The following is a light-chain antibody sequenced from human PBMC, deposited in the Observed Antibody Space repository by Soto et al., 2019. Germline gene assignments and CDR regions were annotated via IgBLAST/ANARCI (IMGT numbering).Light chain of an antibody. CDR3: AAWDDSLNGPV. CDR1: SSKIGSNT. V-gene: IGLV1-44*01. CDR2: SNN. J-gene: IGLJ2*01. Sequence: QAVVTQPPSASGTPGQRVTISCSGSSSKIGSNTVNWYQQLPGTAPKLLIYSNNQRPSGVPDRFSGSKSGTSASLAISGLQSEDEADYYCAAWDDSLNGPVFGGGTKVTVL.